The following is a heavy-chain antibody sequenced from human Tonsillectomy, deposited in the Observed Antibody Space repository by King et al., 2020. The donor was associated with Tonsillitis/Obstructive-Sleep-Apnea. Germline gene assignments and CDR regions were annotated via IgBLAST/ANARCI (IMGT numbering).Heavy chain of an antibody. CDR1: GFTFSGSA. J-gene: IGHJ6*03. V-gene: IGHV3-73*01. Sequence: VQLVESGGGLVQPGGSLKLSCAASGFTFSGSAMHWVRQASGKGLEWVGRIRSKANSYATAYAASVKGRFTISRDDSKNTAYLQMNSLKTEDTAVYYCTREGVGYDVWSGYYKGYYYYYMDVWGKGTTVTVSS. D-gene: IGHD3-3*01. CDR2: IRSKANSYAT. CDR3: TREGVGYDVWSGYYKGYYYYYMDV.